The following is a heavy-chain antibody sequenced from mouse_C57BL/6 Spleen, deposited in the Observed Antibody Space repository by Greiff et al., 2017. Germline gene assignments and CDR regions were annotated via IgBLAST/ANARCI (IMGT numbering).Heavy chain of an antibody. J-gene: IGHJ1*03. CDR3: AKNYGSTHWYFDV. D-gene: IGHD1-1*01. V-gene: IGHV3-8*01. CDR2: ISYSGST. Sequence: EVMLVESGPGLAKPSQTLSLTCSVTGYSITSDYWNWIRKFPGNKLEYMGYISYSGSTYYNPSLKRRIPITRDTSKNQYYLQLNSVTTEDTATYYCAKNYGSTHWYFDVWGTGTTVTVSS. CDR1: GYSITSDY.